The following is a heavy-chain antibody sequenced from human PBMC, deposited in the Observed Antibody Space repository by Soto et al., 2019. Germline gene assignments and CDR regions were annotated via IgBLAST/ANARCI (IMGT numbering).Heavy chain of an antibody. J-gene: IGHJ3*02. Sequence: TGGSLRLSCAASGFNFNNYGMHWVRQAPGKGLEWVAVIQRDGTSKSYADSVTGRLTISRDNSKNTLYLQINSLRAEDTAVYYCARVSLPFFRHPAAFDIWGQGTMLTVSS. CDR1: GFNFNNYG. CDR3: ARVSLPFFRHPAAFDI. CDR2: IQRDGTSK. D-gene: IGHD3-3*02. V-gene: IGHV3-30*03.